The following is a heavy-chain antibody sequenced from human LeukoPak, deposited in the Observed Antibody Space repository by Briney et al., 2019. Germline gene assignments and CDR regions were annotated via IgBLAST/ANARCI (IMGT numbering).Heavy chain of an antibody. CDR3: ARGPPFDY. CDR2: TYYRSKWLN. J-gene: IGHJ4*02. Sequence: SQTLSLTCAISGDSVSRNTAAWNWIRQSPSRSLEWVGRTYYRSKWLNDYALSVKSRIIVNPDTSKNQFSLQLMSVTPDDTAVYYCARGPPFDYWGQGILVTVSS. CDR1: GDSVSRNTAA. V-gene: IGHV6-1*01.